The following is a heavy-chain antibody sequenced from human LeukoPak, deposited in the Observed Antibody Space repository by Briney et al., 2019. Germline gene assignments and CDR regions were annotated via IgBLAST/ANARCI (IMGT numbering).Heavy chain of an antibody. D-gene: IGHD3-10*01. Sequence: ASVKVSCKASGYTFTGYYIHWVRQAPGQGLEWMGWINPNSGGTNYTQKFQGRVTLTRDTSISSAYMELNRLRSDDTAVYYRARDHSGTYYIDALDIWGQGTMVTVSS. CDR1: GYTFTGYY. V-gene: IGHV1-2*02. CDR2: INPNSGGT. CDR3: ARDHSGTYYIDALDI. J-gene: IGHJ3*02.